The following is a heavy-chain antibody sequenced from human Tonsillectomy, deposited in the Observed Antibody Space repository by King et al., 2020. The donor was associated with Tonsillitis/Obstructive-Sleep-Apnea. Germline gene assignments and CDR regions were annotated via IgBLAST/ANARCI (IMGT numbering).Heavy chain of an antibody. CDR1: GFTFSSYA. Sequence: QLVQSGGGLVQPGGSLRLSCAASGFTFSSYAMSWVRQAPGKGLEWVSAISVSGCSTYYADPVKARFTISRANSKNTLYLQMNSLRAEDTAVYYCAKNPNYDFWSGYSDYWGQGTLVTVSS. CDR2: ISVSGCST. CDR3: AKNPNYDFWSGYSDY. D-gene: IGHD3-3*01. V-gene: IGHV3-23*04. J-gene: IGHJ4*02.